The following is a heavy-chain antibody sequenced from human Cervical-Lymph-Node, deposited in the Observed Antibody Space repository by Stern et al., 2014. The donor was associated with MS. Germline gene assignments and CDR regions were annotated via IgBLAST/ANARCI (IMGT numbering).Heavy chain of an antibody. Sequence: VKLVESGGGVVQPGGSLRLSCAASGFTFSSHVMHWVRQAPGKGLAWVAVIWHDENNIANADSVKGRFTISRDNSNNTLSLQMNSLRAEDTAVYYCVREDGDFDYWGQGTLVTVSS. CDR3: VREDGDFDY. V-gene: IGHV3-30-3*01. D-gene: IGHD2-8*01. CDR1: GFTFSSHV. CDR2: IWHDENNI. J-gene: IGHJ4*02.